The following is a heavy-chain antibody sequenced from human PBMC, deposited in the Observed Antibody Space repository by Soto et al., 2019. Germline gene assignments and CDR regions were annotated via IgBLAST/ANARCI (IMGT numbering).Heavy chain of an antibody. CDR2: ISGSGANT. Sequence: GGSLRLSCAASGFTFSSYAMSWVRRAPGKGLEWVSTISGSGANTFYADSVKGRFTISRDNSKNTLYLQMNSLRAEDTAVYYCAVDGGSIFGVVDDAFDIWGQGTMVTVSS. D-gene: IGHD3-3*01. V-gene: IGHV3-23*01. CDR3: AVDGGSIFGVVDDAFDI. CDR1: GFTFSSYA. J-gene: IGHJ3*02.